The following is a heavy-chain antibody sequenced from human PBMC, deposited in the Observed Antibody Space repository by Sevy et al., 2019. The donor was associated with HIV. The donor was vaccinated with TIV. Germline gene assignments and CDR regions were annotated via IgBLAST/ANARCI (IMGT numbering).Heavy chain of an antibody. D-gene: IGHD6-19*01. V-gene: IGHV1-69*13. J-gene: IGHJ4*02. CDR3: ARGGGNGWYYFDY. CDR2: IIPILGTV. CDR1: GGTFSSYG. Sequence: ASVKVSWKASGGTFSSYGISWVRQAPGQGLEWMGGIIPILGTVNYAKKFQGRVTITADESTKTAYMELSSLRSEDTAVYYWARGGGNGWYYFDYWGQETLVTVSS.